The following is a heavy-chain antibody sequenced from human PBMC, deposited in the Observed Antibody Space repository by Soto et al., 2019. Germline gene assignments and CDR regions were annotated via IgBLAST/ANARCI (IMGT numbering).Heavy chain of an antibody. V-gene: IGHV3-30*18. Sequence: QVQLVESGGGVVQPGRSLRLSCAASGFTFSSYGMHWVRQAPGKGLEWVAVISYDGSNKYYADSVKGRFTISRDNSKNTLYLQMNSLRAEDTAVYYCAKGWGVPAADAFDIWGQGTMVTFSS. CDR2: ISYDGSNK. CDR1: GFTFSSYG. CDR3: AKGWGVPAADAFDI. D-gene: IGHD2-2*01. J-gene: IGHJ3*02.